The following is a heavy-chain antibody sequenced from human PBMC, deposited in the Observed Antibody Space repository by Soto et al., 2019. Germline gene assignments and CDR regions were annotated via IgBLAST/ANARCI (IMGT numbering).Heavy chain of an antibody. D-gene: IGHD2-15*01. V-gene: IGHV1-58*01. J-gene: IGHJ6*02. Sequence: GASVKVSCKASGISFSNSAVQWVRQARGHRLEWIGWIVVGTGNTNYAQKFQERVTITRDMSTSTAYMELSSLRSDDTAVYYCAGRYCSGGSCYNYYGLDVWGQGTSVTVSS. CDR2: IVVGTGNT. CDR3: AGRYCSGGSCYNYYGLDV. CDR1: GISFSNSA.